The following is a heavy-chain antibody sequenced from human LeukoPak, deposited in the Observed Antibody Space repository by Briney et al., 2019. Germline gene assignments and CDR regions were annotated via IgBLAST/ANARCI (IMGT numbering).Heavy chain of an antibody. J-gene: IGHJ4*02. CDR3: ARRLQLEDGTFDY. D-gene: IGHD5-24*01. CDR1: GYSFTSYW. V-gene: IGHV5-51*01. CDR2: IYPGDSDT. Sequence: GESLKISCKGSGYSFTSYWIGWVRQMPGKGLEWMGIIYPGDSDTRYSPSFQGQVTISADKSISTAYLQWSSLKASDTAMNHCARRLQLEDGTFDYWAREPWSPSPQ.